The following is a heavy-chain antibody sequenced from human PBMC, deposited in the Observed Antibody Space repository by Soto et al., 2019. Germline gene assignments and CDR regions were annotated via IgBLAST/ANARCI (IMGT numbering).Heavy chain of an antibody. CDR3: ARAARGYSYFDY. V-gene: IGHV4-4*02. Sequence: SQTLSLTCAVSGGSISSNNWWSWVRQPPGKGLEWIGEIYHSGSINYNPSLNSRVTISVDKSKNHFSLNLISVTAADTAVYYCARAARGYSYFDYLGQGTLVTVSS. D-gene: IGHD5-12*01. J-gene: IGHJ4*02. CDR1: GGSISSNNW. CDR2: IYHSGSI.